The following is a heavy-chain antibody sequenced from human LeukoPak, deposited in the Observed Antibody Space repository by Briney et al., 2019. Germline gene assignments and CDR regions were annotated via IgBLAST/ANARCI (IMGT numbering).Heavy chain of an antibody. CDR1: GFTFSSSA. J-gene: IGHJ4*02. V-gene: IGHV3-23*01. CDR3: ARTGSLEY. CDR2: ISNNGGYT. D-gene: IGHD1-26*01. Sequence: DPGGSLRLSCAASGFTFSSSAMSWVRQAPGKGLEWVSAISNNGGYTYYADSVQGRFTISRDNSKSTLCLQMNSLTAEDTAVYYCARTGSLEYWGLGTLVTVSS.